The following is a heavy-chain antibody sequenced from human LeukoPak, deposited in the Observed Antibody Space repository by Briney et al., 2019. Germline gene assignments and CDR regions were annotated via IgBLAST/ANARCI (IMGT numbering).Heavy chain of an antibody. V-gene: IGHV1-18*01. D-gene: IGHD2-2*01. CDR1: GYTFTSYG. Sequence: ASVKVSCKASGYTFTSYGISWVRQAPGQGLEWMGWISAYNGNTNYAQNLQGRVTMTTDTSTSTAYMELSSLRSEDTAVYYCASQGDCSSTSCPFDYWGQGTLVTVSS. J-gene: IGHJ4*02. CDR2: ISAYNGNT. CDR3: ASQGDCSSTSCPFDY.